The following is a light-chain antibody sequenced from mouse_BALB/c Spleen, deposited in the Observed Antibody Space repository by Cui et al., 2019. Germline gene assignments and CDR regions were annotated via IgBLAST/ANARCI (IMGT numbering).Light chain of an antibody. J-gene: IGKJ1*01. CDR1: SSVSY. Sequence: QILLTQSPAIMSASPGAKFTISCSPCSSVSYRYWYQQKPGSCPKPGGYRTSNLASGVAARFSGSGSGTSYSLTISSMEAEEAATDYSQQYHSYPFGGGTKLEIK. CDR2: RTS. V-gene: IGKV4-61*01. CDR3: QQYHSYP.